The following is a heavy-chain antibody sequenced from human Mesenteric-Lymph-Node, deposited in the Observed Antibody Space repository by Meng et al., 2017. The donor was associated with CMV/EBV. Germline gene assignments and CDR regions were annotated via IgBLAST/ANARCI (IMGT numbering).Heavy chain of an antibody. V-gene: IGHV4-4*02. J-gene: IGHJ4*02. CDR1: GGAISGRYW. CDR3: ARERVREEGLFDS. Sequence: VSGGAISGRYWWTWVRQPPEKGLEWIGEISYGRATTYNTCLRSRLTISMNKSNNQFSLILTSVTAADAAIYYCARERVREEGLFDSWGQGTLVTVSS. CDR2: ISYGRAT. D-gene: IGHD4/OR15-4a*01.